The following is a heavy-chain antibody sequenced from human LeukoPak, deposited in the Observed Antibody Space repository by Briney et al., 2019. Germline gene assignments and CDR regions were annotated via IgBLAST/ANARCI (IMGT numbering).Heavy chain of an antibody. V-gene: IGHV3-23*01. J-gene: IGHJ5*02. CDR1: GFTLSSYA. Sequence: PGGSLRLSCAASGFTLSSYAMSWVRQAPGKGLEWVSAISGSGGSTYYADSVKGRFTTSRDNSKNTLYLQMNSLRAEDTAVYYCAKDTAGPLSVNWFDPWGQGTLVTVSS. CDR2: ISGSGGST. CDR3: AKDTAGPLSVNWFDP. D-gene: IGHD1-1*01.